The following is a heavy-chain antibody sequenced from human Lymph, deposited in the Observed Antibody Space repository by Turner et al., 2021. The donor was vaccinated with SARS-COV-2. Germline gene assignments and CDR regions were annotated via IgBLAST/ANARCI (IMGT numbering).Heavy chain of an antibody. J-gene: IGHJ4*02. D-gene: IGHD3-3*01. CDR1: GFTLRNFA. V-gene: IGHV3-30-3*01. CDR3: ASNFWSAYRLDY. CDR2: ISYDGTNK. Sequence: QVQLVDSGGGVGQPGRSLRLSCAASGFTLRNFAMHWVRQAPGKGLEWVAVISYDGTNKYYADSVKGRFTISRDNSKNTLYLQMNSLRSEDTAVYYCASNFWSAYRLDYWGQGTLVTVSS.